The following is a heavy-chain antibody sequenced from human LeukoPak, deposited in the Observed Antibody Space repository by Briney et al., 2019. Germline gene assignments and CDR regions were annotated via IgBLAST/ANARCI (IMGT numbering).Heavy chain of an antibody. CDR2: MNPNSGNT. Sequence: GASVKVSCKASGYTFTSYDINWVRQATGQGLEWMGWMNPNSGNTGYAQKFQGRVTMTRNTSISTAYMELSSLRSEDTAVYYCARGLRRSRVDTAMVTGYWGQGTLVIVSS. J-gene: IGHJ4*02. CDR1: GYTFTSYD. V-gene: IGHV1-8*01. D-gene: IGHD5-18*01. CDR3: ARGLRRSRVDTAMVTGY.